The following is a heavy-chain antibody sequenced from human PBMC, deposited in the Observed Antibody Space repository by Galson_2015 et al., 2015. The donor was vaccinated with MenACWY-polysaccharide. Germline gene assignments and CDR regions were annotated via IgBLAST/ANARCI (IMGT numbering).Heavy chain of an antibody. CDR3: ARTYCSRTTCYGMDV. Sequence: SLRLSCAASGFTFSSHAIHWVRQAPGKGLEWVAIISYDGSNKYYADSVKGQFTISRDNSKNTMYLQMNSLKSDDTVVYYCARTYCSRTTCYGMDVWGQGTTVTVSS. J-gene: IGHJ6*02. CDR1: GFTFSSHA. D-gene: IGHD2/OR15-2a*01. V-gene: IGHV3-30-3*01. CDR2: ISYDGSNK.